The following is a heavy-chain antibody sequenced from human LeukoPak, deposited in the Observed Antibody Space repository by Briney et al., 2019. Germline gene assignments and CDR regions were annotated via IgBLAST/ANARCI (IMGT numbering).Heavy chain of an antibody. CDR1: GYTFTGYY. Sequence: ASVKVCCKASGYTFTGYYMHWVRQAPGQGLEWMGWINPNSGGTNYAQKFQGWVTMTRDTSISTAYMELSRLRSDDTAVYYCAREDNTLPYLQHWGQGTLVTVSS. V-gene: IGHV1-2*04. CDR2: INPNSGGT. CDR3: AREDNTLPYLQH. D-gene: IGHD2-15*01. J-gene: IGHJ1*01.